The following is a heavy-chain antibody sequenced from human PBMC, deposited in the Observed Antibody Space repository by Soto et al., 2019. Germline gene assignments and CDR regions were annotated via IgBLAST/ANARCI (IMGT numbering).Heavy chain of an antibody. D-gene: IGHD1-26*01. Sequence: QVQLQESGPGLVKPSETLSLTCTVSGGTISSWYWSWIRQPPGKGLEWIGYTYYSGSTNCNPSLKSRVTISVDTSKHHFSLKLSSVTAADTAVYYCARRYGSAIDYWGQGTLVTVSS. CDR2: TYYSGST. CDR3: ARRYGSAIDY. CDR1: GGTISSWY. J-gene: IGHJ4*02. V-gene: IGHV4-59*08.